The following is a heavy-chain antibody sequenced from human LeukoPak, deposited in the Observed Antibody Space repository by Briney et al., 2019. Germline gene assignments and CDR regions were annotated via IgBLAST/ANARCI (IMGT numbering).Heavy chain of an antibody. Sequence: GGSLRLSCAASGFTFSSYAMSWVRQAPGRGLEWVSYISSSSGYYADSVRGRFTISRDNAKNSLYLQMNSLRAEDTAVYYCARGHYGMDVWGQGTTVTVSS. J-gene: IGHJ6*02. CDR2: ISSSSGY. CDR1: GFTFSSYA. CDR3: ARGHYGMDV. V-gene: IGHV3-21*05.